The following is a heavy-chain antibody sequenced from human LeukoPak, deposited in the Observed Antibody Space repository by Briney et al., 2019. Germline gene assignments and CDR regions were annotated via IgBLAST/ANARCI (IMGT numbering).Heavy chain of an antibody. CDR3: ARPLSSWYEYFQH. J-gene: IGHJ1*01. Sequence: SETLSLTCTVSGGSISSSSYYWGWIRQPPGKGLEWIGSIYYSGGTYYNPSLKSRVTISVDTSKNQFSLKLSSVTAADTAVYYCARPLSSWYEYFQHWGQGTLVTVSS. D-gene: IGHD6-13*01. CDR2: IYYSGGT. CDR1: GGSISSSSYY. V-gene: IGHV4-39*01.